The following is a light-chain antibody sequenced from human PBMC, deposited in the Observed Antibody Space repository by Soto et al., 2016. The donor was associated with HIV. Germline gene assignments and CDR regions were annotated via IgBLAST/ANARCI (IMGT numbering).Light chain of an antibody. J-gene: IGKJ1*01. Sequence: DIQMTQSPSSLSASVGDRVTITCRASQGIGNSVAWYQQKPGKAPKLLLYDGSRLESGVPSRFSGSGSGTDYTLTISGLQSEDFATYYCQQYYSYPWTFGQGTKVEMK. V-gene: IGKV1-NL1*01. CDR1: QGIGNS. CDR2: DGS. CDR3: QQYYSYPWT.